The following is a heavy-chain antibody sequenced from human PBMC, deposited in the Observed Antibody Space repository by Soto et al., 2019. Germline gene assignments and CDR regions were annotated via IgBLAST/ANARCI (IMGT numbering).Heavy chain of an antibody. D-gene: IGHD3-3*01. CDR2: IIPISGAA. V-gene: IGHV1-69*13. Sequence: AASVKVSCKASGGTFSSYAISWVRQAPGQGLEWMGEIIPISGAANYAHKFQGRVTITADVSASTAYMELSSLRSEDTAVYYCAAWLRFFLAGMDVSGEGNTLPV. J-gene: IGHJ6*02. CDR3: AAWLRFFLAGMDV. CDR1: GGTFSSYA.